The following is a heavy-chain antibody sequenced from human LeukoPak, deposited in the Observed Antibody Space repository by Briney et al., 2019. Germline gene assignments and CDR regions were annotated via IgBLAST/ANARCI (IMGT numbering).Heavy chain of an antibody. CDR2: INTAGSSP. V-gene: IGHV3-74*01. CDR1: GFTFSSYW. D-gene: IGHD3-22*01. CDR3: ARGGDQYYSDSSGCDY. Sequence: GGSLRLSCAASGFTFSSYWMHWVRQAPGKGLVWVSRINTAGSSPSYADSVKGRFTISRDNAKNTLYLQMNSLRVEDAAVYYCARGGDQYYSDSSGCDYWGQGTLVTVSS. J-gene: IGHJ4*02.